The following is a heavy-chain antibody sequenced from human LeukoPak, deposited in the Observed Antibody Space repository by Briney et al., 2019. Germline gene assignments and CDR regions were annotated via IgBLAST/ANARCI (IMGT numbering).Heavy chain of an antibody. CDR1: GFTFSSYA. Sequence: GGSLRLSCAASGFTFSSYAMSWVRQAPGKGLEWVSATSGSGGSTYYADSVKGRFTISRDNSKNTLYLQMNSLRAEDTAVYYCAKDRGSGSYRAWGQGTLVTVSS. CDR2: TSGSGGST. J-gene: IGHJ5*02. CDR3: AKDRGSGSYRA. V-gene: IGHV3-23*01. D-gene: IGHD3-10*01.